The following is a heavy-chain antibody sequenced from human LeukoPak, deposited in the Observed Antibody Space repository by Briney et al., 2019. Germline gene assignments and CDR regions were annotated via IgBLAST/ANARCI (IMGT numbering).Heavy chain of an antibody. J-gene: IGHJ4*02. CDR1: GGSTSSSNYY. CDR2: IHYSGNT. D-gene: IGHD3-10*01. V-gene: IGHV4-39*07. Sequence: PSETLSLTCTVSGGSTSSSNYYWGWIRQPPGKGLEWIGGIHYSGNTYYNPSLKSRVTISVDTSKNQFSLKLSSVTAADTAVYYCARVGSGVATDTFDYWGQGTLVTVSS. CDR3: ARVGSGVATDTFDY.